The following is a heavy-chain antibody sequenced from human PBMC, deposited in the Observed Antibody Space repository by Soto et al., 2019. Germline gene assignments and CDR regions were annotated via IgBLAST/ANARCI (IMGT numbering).Heavy chain of an antibody. J-gene: IGHJ4*02. D-gene: IGHD6-6*01. CDR3: ARMEAARFYYFDY. CDR2: IYHSGST. V-gene: IGHV4-4*02. CDR1: GGYISSRNW. Sequence: SETQSLTYALSGGYISSRNWWSWVRKPLGKGLEWIGEIYHSGSTNYNPSLKSRVTISVDKSKNQFSLKLSSVTAADTAVYYCARMEAARFYYFDYLGQGTLVTGSS.